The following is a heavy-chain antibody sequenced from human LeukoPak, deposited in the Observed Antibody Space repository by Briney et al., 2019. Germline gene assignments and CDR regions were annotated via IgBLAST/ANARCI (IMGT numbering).Heavy chain of an antibody. D-gene: IGHD4-17*01. CDR3: ARTVTTVTTLWFDP. V-gene: IGHV4-30-2*01. Sequence: SQTLSLTCAVSGGSISSGGYSWSWIRQPPGKGLEWIGYIYHSGSTYYNPSLKSRVTISVDRSKNQFSLKLSSVTAADTAVYYCARTVTTVTTLWFDPWGQRTLVTVSS. CDR2: IYHSGST. CDR1: GGSISSGGYS. J-gene: IGHJ5*02.